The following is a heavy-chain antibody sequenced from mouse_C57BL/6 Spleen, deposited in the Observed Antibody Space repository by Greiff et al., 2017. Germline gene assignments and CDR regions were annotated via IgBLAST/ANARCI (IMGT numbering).Heavy chain of an antibody. V-gene: IGHV14-1*01. J-gene: IGHJ1*03. D-gene: IGHD1-1*01. CDR3: TTTGDYYGSSHWYFDV. CDR2: IDPEDGDT. Sequence: EVQLQQSGAELVRPGASVKLSCTASGFNIKDYYMHWVKQRPEQGLEWIGRIDPEDGDTEYAPKFQGKATMTADTSSNTANLQLSSLTSEDTAVYYCTTTGDYYGSSHWYFDVWGTGTTVTVSS. CDR1: GFNIKDYY.